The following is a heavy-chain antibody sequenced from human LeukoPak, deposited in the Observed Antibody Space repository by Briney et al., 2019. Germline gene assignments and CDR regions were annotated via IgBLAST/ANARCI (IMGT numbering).Heavy chain of an antibody. CDR2: ISGSGNTI. D-gene: IGHD3-22*01. CDR1: GFSSRFSDYY. J-gene: IGHJ5*02. CDR3: ARAATGSNGYYYL. Sequence: PGGSLRLSCAASGFSSRFSDYYMSWIRQAPGKGLEWVSYISGSGNTIYYADSVKGRFTISRDNAKSSLFLQMSSLRAEDTAVYYCARAATGSNGYYYLWGQGTLVTVSS. V-gene: IGHV3-11*04.